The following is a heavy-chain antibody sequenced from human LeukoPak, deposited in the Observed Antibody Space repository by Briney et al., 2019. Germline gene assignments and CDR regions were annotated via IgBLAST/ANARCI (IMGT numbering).Heavy chain of an antibody. CDR2: IYYSGST. V-gene: IGHV4-39*01. D-gene: IGHD4-17*01. Sequence: SETLSLTCTVSGGSISSSSYYWGWIRQPPGEGLEWIGSIYYSGSTYYNPSLKSRVTISVDTSKNQFSLKLSSVTAADTAVYYCARLPLYGDYDGGNWFDPWGQGTLVTVSS. J-gene: IGHJ5*02. CDR1: GGSISSSSYY. CDR3: ARLPLYGDYDGGNWFDP.